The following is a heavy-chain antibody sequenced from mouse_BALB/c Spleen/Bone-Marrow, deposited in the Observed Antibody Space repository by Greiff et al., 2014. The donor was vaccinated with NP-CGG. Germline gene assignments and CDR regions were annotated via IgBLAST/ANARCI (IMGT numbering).Heavy chain of an antibody. CDR1: GFTFSDYY. CDR3: ARETGPRAMDY. Sequence: EVQLVEPGGGLVKPGGSLKLSCAASGFTFSDYYMFWVRQTPEKRLEWVATISDDGGNTYYRDSVKGRFTISRDNAKNKLNLQMSSLKSEDTATYHCARETGPRAMDYWGQGTSVTVSS. D-gene: IGHD4-1*01. CDR2: ISDDGGNT. V-gene: IGHV5-4*02. J-gene: IGHJ4*01.